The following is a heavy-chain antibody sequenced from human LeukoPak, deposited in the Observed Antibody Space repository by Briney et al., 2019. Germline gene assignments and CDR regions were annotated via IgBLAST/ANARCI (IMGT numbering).Heavy chain of an antibody. D-gene: IGHD3-22*01. CDR2: IYHSGST. CDR3: ARGLNYYDSSNFDY. J-gene: IGHJ4*02. Sequence: SSETLSLTCTVSGYSISSGYYWGWIRQPPGKGLEWIGGIYHSGSTYYNPSLKSRVTISVDTSKNQFSLKLSSVTAADTAVYYCARGLNYYDSSNFDYWGQGTLVTVSS. V-gene: IGHV4-38-2*02. CDR1: GYSISSGYY.